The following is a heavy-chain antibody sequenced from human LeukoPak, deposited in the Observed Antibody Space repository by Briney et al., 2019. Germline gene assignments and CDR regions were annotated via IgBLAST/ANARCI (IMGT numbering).Heavy chain of an antibody. J-gene: IGHJ4*02. Sequence: PGGSLRLSCAASGFTFSSYSMNWVRQAPGKGLEWVSSISSSSNYIYYADSVKGRFTISRDNAKNSLYLQMNSLRAEDTAVYYCARPPYYYDSSGYYGIDYWGQGTLVTVSS. CDR3: ARPPYYYDSSGYYGIDY. CDR2: ISSSSNYI. D-gene: IGHD3-22*01. V-gene: IGHV3-21*01. CDR1: GFTFSSYS.